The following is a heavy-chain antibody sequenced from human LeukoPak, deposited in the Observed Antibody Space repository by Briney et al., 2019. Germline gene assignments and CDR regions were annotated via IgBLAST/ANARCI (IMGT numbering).Heavy chain of an antibody. V-gene: IGHV3-21*01. CDR2: ISRSGYI. CDR1: GFTFSNYT. J-gene: IGHJ4*02. Sequence: GGSLRLSCAASGFTFSNYTINWVRQAPGKGLEWVSSISRSGYIFYGDSVRGRSTISRDNGKNSVYLQMSSLRPEDTAVYYCAREMEMVTARFDFWGQGTLVTVSS. D-gene: IGHD5-24*01. CDR3: AREMEMVTARFDF.